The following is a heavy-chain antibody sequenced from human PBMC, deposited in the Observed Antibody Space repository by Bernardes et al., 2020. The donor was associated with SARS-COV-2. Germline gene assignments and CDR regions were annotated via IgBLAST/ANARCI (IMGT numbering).Heavy chain of an antibody. V-gene: IGHV3-23*01. D-gene: IGHD2-15*01. J-gene: IGHJ4*02. Sequence: GSLRLSCAASGFTFSSYVMRWVRQAPGKGLEWVSSINENGDNTYYAGSVKGRFTVSRDNSKNTLFLQMNGLRAEDTAVYYCATELVGGAEFDYWGQGTLVTVSS. CDR3: ATELVGGAEFDY. CDR2: INENGDNT. CDR1: GFTFSSYV.